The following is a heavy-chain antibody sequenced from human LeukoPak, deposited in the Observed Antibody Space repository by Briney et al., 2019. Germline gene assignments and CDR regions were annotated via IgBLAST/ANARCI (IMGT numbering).Heavy chain of an antibody. J-gene: IGHJ4*02. CDR2: ISYSGYT. V-gene: IGHV4-39*01. CDR3: AKHSVGTSMTAIPRQNYYVDY. CDR1: GASFSSDSYY. Sequence: SETLSLTCTVSGASFSSDSYYWGWIRQPPGKGLEWIGSISYSGYTYYNPSLKSRVTLSVDTSNNQLSLRLTSVTAADTAVYYCAKHSVGTSMTAIPRQNYYVDYWGQGTLVTVSS. D-gene: IGHD1-26*01.